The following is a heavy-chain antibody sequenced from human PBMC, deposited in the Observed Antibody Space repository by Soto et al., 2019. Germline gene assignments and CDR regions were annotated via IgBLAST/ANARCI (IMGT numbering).Heavy chain of an antibody. CDR2: IYHSGST. CDR1: GGSINSSNW. CDR3: ARDSRSSGSDYDYYRYYGMDF. D-gene: IGHD1-26*01. Sequence: SETLSLTCAVSGGSINSSNWWSWVRQPPGKGLEWIGEIYHSGSTNYNPSLKSRVTISVDKSKNQFSLKLSSVTAADTAVYYCARDSRSSGSDYDYYRYYGMDFWGQVTMVTVSS. V-gene: IGHV4-4*02. J-gene: IGHJ6*02.